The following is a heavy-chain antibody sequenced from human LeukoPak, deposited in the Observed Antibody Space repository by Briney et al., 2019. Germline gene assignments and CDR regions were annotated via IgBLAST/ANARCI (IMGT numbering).Heavy chain of an antibody. Sequence: SETLSLTCTVSGGSISSYYWSWIRQPPGKGLEWIGSIYYSGSTYYNPSLKSRVTISVDTSKNQFSLKLSSVTAADTAVYYCARSVGNYGWFDPWGQGTLVTVSS. CDR3: ARSVGNYGWFDP. CDR1: GGSISSYY. CDR2: IYYSGST. V-gene: IGHV4-59*12. D-gene: IGHD4-17*01. J-gene: IGHJ5*02.